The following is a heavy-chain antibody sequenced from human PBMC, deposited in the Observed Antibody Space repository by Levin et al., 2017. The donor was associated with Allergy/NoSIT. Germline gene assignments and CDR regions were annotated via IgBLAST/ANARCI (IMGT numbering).Heavy chain of an antibody. CDR1: GFSFDNYA. CDR3: ARDGLFDY. J-gene: IGHJ4*02. D-gene: IGHD3/OR15-3a*01. V-gene: IGHV3-23*01. Sequence: GGSLRLSCAASGFSFDNYAMNWVRQAPGKGPEWISDVSRTSATTSYAESVKGRFTISRDNSRNTLYLQMNNLRTDDSALYYCARDGLFDYWGRGTLVTVSS. CDR2: VSRTSATT.